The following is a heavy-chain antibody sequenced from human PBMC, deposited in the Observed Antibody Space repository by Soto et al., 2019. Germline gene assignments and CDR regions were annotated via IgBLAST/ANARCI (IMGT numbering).Heavy chain of an antibody. CDR3: ARGNQELDY. J-gene: IGHJ4*02. V-gene: IGHV1-3*01. Sequence: ASVKVSCKASGYIFTSYVMHWVRQAPGQRLEWMGWINAGNGNTKYSPKYQGRVTITRDTSASAAHMDLSSLTSEDTAVYFCARGNQELDYWGQGTLVTVTS. CDR2: INAGNGNT. CDR1: GYIFTSYV. D-gene: IGHD1-26*01.